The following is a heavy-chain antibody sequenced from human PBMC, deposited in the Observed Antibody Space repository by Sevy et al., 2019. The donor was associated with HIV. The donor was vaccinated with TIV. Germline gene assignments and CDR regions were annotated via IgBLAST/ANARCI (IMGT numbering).Heavy chain of an antibody. D-gene: IGHD6-19*01. V-gene: IGHV1-58*01. CDR3: AAAPGYYSGWAFDY. CDR2: IVVGSRSS. CDR1: GFTFDNSA. J-gene: IGHJ4*02. Sequence: APVKVSCEASGFTFDNSAVQWVRQARGQRLERIGWIVVGSRSSNYAQKFQGRVTITRDMSTSTAYMEVSGLRGEDTAVYYCAAAPGYYSGWAFDYWGQGTPVTVSS.